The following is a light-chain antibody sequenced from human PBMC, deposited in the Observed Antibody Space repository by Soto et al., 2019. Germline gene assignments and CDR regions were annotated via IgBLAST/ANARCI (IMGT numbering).Light chain of an antibody. J-gene: IGLJ3*02. CDR3: VLYMGSGIWV. V-gene: IGLV8-61*01. CDR1: SGSVSTDYY. Sequence: QTVVTQEPSFSVSPGRTVTLTCGLSSGSVSTDYYPSWYQQTPGQAPRTLIYSTNTRSSGVPDRFSGSILGNTAALTITGAPADDASYYYCVLYMGSGIWVFGGGTKLTVL. CDR2: STN.